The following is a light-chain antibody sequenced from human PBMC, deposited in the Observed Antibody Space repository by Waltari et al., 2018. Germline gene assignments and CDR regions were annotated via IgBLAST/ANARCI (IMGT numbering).Light chain of an antibody. V-gene: IGLV2-14*03. CDR3: SSYTTRSTRV. Sequence: QSALTQPASVSGSPGPSITISCTANSSDVGDYKYVSWYQQHPGKVPKLLIYDVTNRPSGISYRFSGSKSGYTASLTISGLQAEDEADYYCSSYTTRSTRVFGTGTKVTVL. J-gene: IGLJ1*01. CDR2: DVT. CDR1: SSDVGDYKY.